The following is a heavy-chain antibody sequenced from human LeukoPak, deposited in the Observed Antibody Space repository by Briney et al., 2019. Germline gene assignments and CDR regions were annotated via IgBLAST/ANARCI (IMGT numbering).Heavy chain of an antibody. CDR3: AKFVYGY. Sequence: GGSLRLSCAASGFTFSNYAMTWVRQGPGKGLEWVSAISGGGDYTLYADAVKGRYTTSRDNSKNTLYLQMNSLRAEDTAVYYCAKFVYGYWGQGTLVTVSS. D-gene: IGHD5/OR15-5a*01. J-gene: IGHJ4*02. CDR1: GFTFSNYA. CDR2: ISGGGDYT. V-gene: IGHV3-23*01.